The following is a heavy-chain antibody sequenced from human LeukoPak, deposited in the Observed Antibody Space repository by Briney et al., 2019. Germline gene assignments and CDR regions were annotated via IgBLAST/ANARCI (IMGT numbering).Heavy chain of an antibody. CDR3: AKDEGYSSGWYGPGN. D-gene: IGHD6-19*01. V-gene: IGHV3-9*01. CDR1: GFTFDDYA. CDR2: ISWSSGSI. J-gene: IGHJ4*02. Sequence: GGSLRLSCAASGFTFDDYAMHWVRQAPGKGLEWVSGISWSSGSIGYADSAKGRVTISRDNAKNSLYLQMNSLRAEDTALYYCAKDEGYSSGWYGPGNWGQGTLVTVSS.